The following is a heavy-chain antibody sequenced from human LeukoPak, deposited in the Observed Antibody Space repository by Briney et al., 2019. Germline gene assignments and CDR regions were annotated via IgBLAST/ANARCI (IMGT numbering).Heavy chain of an antibody. CDR1: GFTFSSYA. CDR3: ATDQNIVGD. J-gene: IGHJ4*02. D-gene: IGHD2/OR15-2a*01. Sequence: PGGSLRLSCAASGFTFSSYAMSWVRQAPGKGLEWVSAISSSGTTIYYADSVKGRFTISRDNTKNSLYLQMNSLRAEDTAVYYCATDQNIVGDWGQGTLVTVSS. CDR2: ISSSGTTI. V-gene: IGHV3-23*01.